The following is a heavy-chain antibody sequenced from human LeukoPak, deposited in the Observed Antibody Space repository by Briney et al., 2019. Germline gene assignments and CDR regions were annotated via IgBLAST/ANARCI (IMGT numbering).Heavy chain of an antibody. CDR1: GFSVSDYS. J-gene: IGHJ4*02. CDR2: VMSGRGST. D-gene: IGHD3-16*01. CDR3: TRERRGSYYAFES. V-gene: IGHV3-11*05. Sequence: PGGSLRLSCAASGFSVSDYSISWIRQSPGKGPEWISYVMSGRGSTNYADSVKGRFTISRDNAKNSLALQLDGLRADDTAVYFCTRERRGSYYAFESWGQGTLVTVSS.